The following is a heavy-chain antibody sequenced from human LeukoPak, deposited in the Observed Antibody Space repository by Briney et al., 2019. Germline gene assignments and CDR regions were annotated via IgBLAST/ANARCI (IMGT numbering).Heavy chain of an antibody. J-gene: IGHJ4*02. CDR1: GFTFSSYA. V-gene: IGHV3-23*01. CDR3: AREREYYDILTGHDY. Sequence: GGSLRLSCAASGFTFSSYAMSWVRQAPGKGLEWVSAISGSGGSTYYADSVKGRFTNSRDNSKNTLYLQMNSLRAEDTAVYYCAREREYYDILTGHDYWGQGTLVTVSS. CDR2: ISGSGGST. D-gene: IGHD3-9*01.